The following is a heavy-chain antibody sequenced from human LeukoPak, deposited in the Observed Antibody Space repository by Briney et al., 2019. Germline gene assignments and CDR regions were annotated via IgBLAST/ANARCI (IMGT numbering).Heavy chain of an antibody. CDR1: GYTFTAYY. V-gene: IGHV1-2*06. CDR3: SRGGSTVDMSYFQY. D-gene: IGHD2-8*02. Sequence: ASVKVSXKASGYTFTAYYIHWMRQAPGQGLEWIGRINPKSGGADYAEKFQGRVTMSRETSMSTVYLEVNNVGSDDTAVYYCSRGGSTVDMSYFQYWGQGTLVTVSS. J-gene: IGHJ4*02. CDR2: INPKSGGA.